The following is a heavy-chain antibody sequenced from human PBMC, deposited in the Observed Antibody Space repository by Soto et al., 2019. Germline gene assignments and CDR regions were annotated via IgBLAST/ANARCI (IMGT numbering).Heavy chain of an antibody. V-gene: IGHV3-7*01. D-gene: IGHD6-13*01. Sequence: QPGGSLGLCCAASGVTLSSYWMSWVRQAPGKGLEWVANIKQDGSEKYYVDSVKGRFTISRDNAKNSLYLQMNSLRAEDTAVYYCARDQIAGHHNWFDPWGQGTLVTVSS. CDR2: IKQDGSEK. CDR3: ARDQIAGHHNWFDP. CDR1: GVTLSSYW. J-gene: IGHJ5*02.